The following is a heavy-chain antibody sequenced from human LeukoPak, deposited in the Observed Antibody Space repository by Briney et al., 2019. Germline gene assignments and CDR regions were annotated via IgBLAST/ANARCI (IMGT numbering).Heavy chain of an antibody. V-gene: IGHV4-59*01. D-gene: IGHD4-17*01. Sequence: SETLSLTCTVSGGSISSYYWSWIRQPPGKGLEWIGYIYYSGSTNYNPPLKSRVTISVDTSKNQFSLKLSSVTAADTAVYYCARENHDCGDFSFFDYWGQGTLVTVSS. CDR2: IYYSGST. J-gene: IGHJ4*02. CDR3: ARENHDCGDFSFFDY. CDR1: GGSISSYY.